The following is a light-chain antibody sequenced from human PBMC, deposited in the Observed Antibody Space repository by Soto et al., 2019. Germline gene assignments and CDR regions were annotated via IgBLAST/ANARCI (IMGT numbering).Light chain of an antibody. CDR3: QQYQNLWT. CDR1: QTIYSN. J-gene: IGKJ1*01. CDR2: RAS. Sequence: IVLTQSPATLSSSTGERATLSFRASQTIYSNVAWYQQRPGQPPRLLIYRASSRATGIPARFSGSGSGTEFTLTIICLQSEDFAVYYCQQYQNLWTFGQGTKVDI. V-gene: IGKV3-15*01.